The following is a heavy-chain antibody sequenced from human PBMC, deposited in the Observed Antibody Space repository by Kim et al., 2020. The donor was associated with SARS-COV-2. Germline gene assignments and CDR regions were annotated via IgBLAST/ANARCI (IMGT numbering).Heavy chain of an antibody. D-gene: IGHD3-16*02. J-gene: IGHJ6*02. CDR3: ARDGTLRLGELSLTYYYYCMHV. CDR2: ISSSSRYI. CDR1: GFTFSSYS. V-gene: IGHV3-21*01. Sequence: GGSLRLSCVASGFTFSSYSMNWVRQAPGKGLEWVSSISSSSRYIYYADSVKGRFTISRDNAKNSLYLQMNSLRAEDTAVYYCARDGTLRLGELSLTYYYYCMHVWGQGTAVTVPS.